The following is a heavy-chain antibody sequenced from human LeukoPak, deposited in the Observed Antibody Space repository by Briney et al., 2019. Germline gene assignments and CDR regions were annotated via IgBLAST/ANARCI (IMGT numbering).Heavy chain of an antibody. V-gene: IGHV4-38-2*02. J-gene: IGHJ4*02. Sequence: SETLSLTCTVSGYSISSGYYWGWIRQPPGKGLEWIGSIYHSGSTYYNPSLKSRVTISVDTSKNRFSLKLSSVTAADTAVYYCARFIVGSGYYYVSSYYFDYWGQGTLVTVSS. CDR2: IYHSGST. D-gene: IGHD3-22*01. CDR3: ARFIVGSGYYYVSSYYFDY. CDR1: GYSISSGYY.